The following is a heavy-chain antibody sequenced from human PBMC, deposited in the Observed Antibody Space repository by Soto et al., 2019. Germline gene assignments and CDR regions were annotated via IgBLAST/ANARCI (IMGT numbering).Heavy chain of an antibody. D-gene: IGHD3-3*01. J-gene: IGHJ5*02. CDR1: GYTFTIYD. CDR3: ARDFWSGYYGRQNWFDP. V-gene: IGHV1-8*01. CDR2: MNPNSGNT. Sequence: ASVKVSCKASGYTFTIYDINWVLQATGQGLEWMGWMNPNSGNTGYAQKFQGRVTMTRNTSISTAYMELSSLRSEDTAVYYCARDFWSGYYGRQNWFDPWGQGTLVTVSS.